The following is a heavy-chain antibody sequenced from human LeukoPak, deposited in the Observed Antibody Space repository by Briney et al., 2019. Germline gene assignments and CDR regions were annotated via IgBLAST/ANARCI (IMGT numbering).Heavy chain of an antibody. CDR2: ISYDGSNK. D-gene: IGHD4-17*01. Sequence: PGGSLRLSCAASGFTFSSYAMHWVRQAPGKGLEWVAVISYDGSNKYYADSVKGRFTISRDNSKNTLYLQMNSLRAEDTAVYYCAKDIYDYGDYVRRLNTDYWGQGTLVTVSS. V-gene: IGHV3-30*04. J-gene: IGHJ4*02. CDR3: AKDIYDYGDYVRRLNTDY. CDR1: GFTFSSYA.